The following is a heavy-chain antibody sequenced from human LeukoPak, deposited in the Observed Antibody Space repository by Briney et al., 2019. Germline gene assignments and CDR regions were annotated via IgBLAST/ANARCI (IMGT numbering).Heavy chain of an antibody. CDR3: ARLSSGWYDY. D-gene: IGHD6-19*01. CDR2: IYNSGTT. V-gene: IGHV4-59*08. Sequence: PSETLSLTCTVSGGSISSYYWSWIRQTPGKGLEWIGDIYNSGTTTYNPSLKSRITMSVDTSKKQFSLKLSSVTAADTAVFYCARLSSGWYDYWGQGTLVTVSS. J-gene: IGHJ4*02. CDR1: GGSISSYY.